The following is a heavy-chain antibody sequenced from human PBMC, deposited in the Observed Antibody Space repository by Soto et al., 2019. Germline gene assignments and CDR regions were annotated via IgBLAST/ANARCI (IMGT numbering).Heavy chain of an antibody. CDR2: FDPEDGET. D-gene: IGHD4-4*01. Sequence: ASVKVSCKVSGYTLTELSMHWVRQAPGKGLEWMGGFDPEDGETIYAQKFQGRVTMTEDTSTDTAYMELSSLRSEDTAVYYCARGIYSYYYMDVWGKGTTVTVSS. CDR1: GYTLTELS. J-gene: IGHJ6*03. CDR3: ARGIYSYYYMDV. V-gene: IGHV1-24*01.